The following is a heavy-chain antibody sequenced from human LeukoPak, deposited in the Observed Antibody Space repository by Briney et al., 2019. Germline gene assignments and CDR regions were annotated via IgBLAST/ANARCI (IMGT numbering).Heavy chain of an antibody. J-gene: IGHJ4*02. CDR1: GFTFSSYG. CDR2: ISYDGSNK. D-gene: IGHD3-22*01. V-gene: IGHV3-30*18. Sequence: RRSLRLSCAASGFTFSSYGMHWVRQAPGKGLEWVAVISYDGSNKYYADSVKGRFTISRDNSKNTLYLQMNSLRAEDTAVYYCAKFGYYDSSGYRNPFDYWGQGTLVTVSS. CDR3: AKFGYYDSSGYRNPFDY.